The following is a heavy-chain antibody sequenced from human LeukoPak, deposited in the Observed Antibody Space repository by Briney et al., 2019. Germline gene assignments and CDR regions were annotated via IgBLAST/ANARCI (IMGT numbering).Heavy chain of an antibody. D-gene: IGHD6-13*01. CDR2: INHRGSS. J-gene: IGHJ5*02. V-gene: IGHV4-34*01. CDR3: ARLLFLGIAAAGTLPGFDP. Sequence: SETLSLTRAVYGQSSSGFYWSWIRQPPGRGREWIGEINHRGSSNYYACHKSRVTISVDTSKNQFCLKLSSVTAADTAVYYCARLLFLGIAAAGTLPGFDPWGQGTLVTVSS. CDR1: GQSSSGFY.